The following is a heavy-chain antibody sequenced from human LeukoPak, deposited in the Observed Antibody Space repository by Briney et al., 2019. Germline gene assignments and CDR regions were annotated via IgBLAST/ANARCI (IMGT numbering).Heavy chain of an antibody. V-gene: IGHV4-39*01. CDR2: IYYSGST. CDR1: GGSISSSSYY. D-gene: IGHD2-2*01. J-gene: IGHJ4*02. Sequence: SETLSLTCTVSGGSISSSSYYWSWIRQPPGKGLEWIGSIYYSGSTYYNPSLKSRVTISVDTSKNQFSLKLSSVTAADTAVYYCARQSVVPAATNIFDYWGQGTLVTVSS. CDR3: ARQSVVPAATNIFDY.